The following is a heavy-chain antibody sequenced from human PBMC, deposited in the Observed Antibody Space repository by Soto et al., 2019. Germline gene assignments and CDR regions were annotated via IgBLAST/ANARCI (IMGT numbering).Heavy chain of an antibody. V-gene: IGHV3-74*01. Sequence: EVQLVESGGGLVQPGGSLRLSCAASGFTFFAYWIHWVRQVPGKGLVWVSRINSDGSHTSYADSVRGRFTISRDNSKNMLYLQMNSLTAEDWAFFNCAKEGDTGDFAGETWFDSRRQGRLLTLAS. J-gene: IGHJ5*01. CDR3: AKEGDTGDFAGETWFDS. CDR1: GFTFFAYW. CDR2: INSDGSHT. D-gene: IGHD4-17*01.